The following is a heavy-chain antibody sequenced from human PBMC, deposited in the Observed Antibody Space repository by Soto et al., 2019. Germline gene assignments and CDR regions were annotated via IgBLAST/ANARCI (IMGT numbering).Heavy chain of an antibody. CDR2: ISGSAGST. V-gene: IGHV3-23*01. D-gene: IGHD2-2*01. Sequence: EVQLLESGGGLVQPGGSLRLSCAASGFTFSSYAMSWVRQAPGKGLEWVSAISGSAGSTYYADSVKGRFTISRDNSKNTLYLQRNSLRAEDTAVYYCAKAPRVWCSSTSCSYFDYWGQGTLVTVSS. J-gene: IGHJ4*02. CDR1: GFTFSSYA. CDR3: AKAPRVWCSSTSCSYFDY.